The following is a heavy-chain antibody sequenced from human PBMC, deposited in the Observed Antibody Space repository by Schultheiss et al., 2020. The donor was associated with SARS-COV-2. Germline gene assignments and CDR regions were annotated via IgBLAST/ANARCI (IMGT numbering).Heavy chain of an antibody. CDR2: ISYDGSNK. CDR3: ANLVVTAIFPFDY. V-gene: IGHV3-30*04. D-gene: IGHD2-21*02. CDR1: GFTFSSYA. Sequence: PGGSLRLSCAASGFTFSSYAMHWVRQAPGKGLEWVAVISYDGSNKYYADSVKGRFTISRDNAKNSLYLQMNSLRDEDTAVYYCANLVVTAIFPFDYWGQGTLVTVSS. J-gene: IGHJ4*02.